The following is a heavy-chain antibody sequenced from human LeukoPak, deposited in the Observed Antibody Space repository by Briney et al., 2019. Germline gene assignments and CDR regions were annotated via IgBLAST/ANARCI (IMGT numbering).Heavy chain of an antibody. V-gene: IGHV4-59*01. Sequence: SETLSLTCTVSGGSINSASWSWIRQPPGKGLEWMGFISYDGSTSYNPSLGSRVTISIDTSRNQFSLDLSSVTAADTAVYYCATFDMMISYSDSWGQGTLVTVSS. D-gene: IGHD3/OR15-3a*01. CDR3: ATFDMMISYSDS. J-gene: IGHJ1*01. CDR2: ISYDGST. CDR1: GGSINSAS.